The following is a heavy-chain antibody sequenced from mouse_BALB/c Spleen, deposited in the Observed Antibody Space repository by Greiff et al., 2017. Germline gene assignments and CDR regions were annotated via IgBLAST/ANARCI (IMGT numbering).Heavy chain of an antibody. Sequence: QVQLKQSGPGLVAPSQSLSITCTVSGFSLTSYGVHWVRQPPGKGLEWLGVIWAGGSTNYNSALMSRLSISKDNSKSQVFLKMNSLQTDDTAMYYCARESDGYFYAMDYWGQGTSVTVSS. D-gene: IGHD2-3*01. CDR2: IWAGGST. CDR3: ARESDGYFYAMDY. CDR1: GFSLTSYG. V-gene: IGHV2-9*02. J-gene: IGHJ4*01.